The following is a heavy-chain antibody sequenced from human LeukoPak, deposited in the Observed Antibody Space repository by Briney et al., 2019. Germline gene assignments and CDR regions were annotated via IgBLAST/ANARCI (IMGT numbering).Heavy chain of an antibody. CDR1: GYTFTSYG. D-gene: IGHD3-10*01. Sequence: ASVKVSCKASGYTFTSYGISWVRQAPGQGLEWMGWISAYNGNTNYAQKLQGRVTMTTDTSTSTAYMELRSLRSDDTAVYYCARPMVRSLYYYGMDVWDKGTTVTVSS. CDR2: ISAYNGNT. CDR3: ARPMVRSLYYYGMDV. J-gene: IGHJ6*04. V-gene: IGHV1-18*04.